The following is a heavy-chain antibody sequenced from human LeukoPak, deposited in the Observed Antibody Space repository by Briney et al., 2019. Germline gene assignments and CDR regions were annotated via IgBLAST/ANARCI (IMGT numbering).Heavy chain of an antibody. CDR1: GGSFSGYY. J-gene: IGHJ3*02. CDR3: GCVDSSGWYPDAFDI. V-gene: IGHV4-34*01. CDR2: IYYSGST. D-gene: IGHD6-19*01. Sequence: SETLSLTCAVYGGSFSGYYWSWIRQPPGKGLEWIGSIYYSGSTYYNPSLKSRVTISVDTSKNQFSLKLSSVTAADTAVYYCGCVDSSGWYPDAFDIWGQGTMVTVSS.